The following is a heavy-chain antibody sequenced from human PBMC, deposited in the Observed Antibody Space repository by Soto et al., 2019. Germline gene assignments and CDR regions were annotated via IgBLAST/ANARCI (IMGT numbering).Heavy chain of an antibody. Sequence: GGSLRLSCAASGFTFSDYGMHWVRQAPGKGPEWLAVISYDGTTQHYADSVKGRFTISRDTSKNTLYLQMNSLRAEDTALYYWAKERGIFCGGACFSQHWGLGTLVTV. J-gene: IGHJ1*01. D-gene: IGHD2-21*02. CDR3: AKERGIFCGGACFSQH. V-gene: IGHV3-30*18. CDR2: ISYDGTTQ. CDR1: GFTFSDYG.